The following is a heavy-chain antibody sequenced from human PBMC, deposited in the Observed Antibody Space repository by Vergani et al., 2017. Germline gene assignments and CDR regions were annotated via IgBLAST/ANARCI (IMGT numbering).Heavy chain of an antibody. D-gene: IGHD6-19*01. CDR3: ARLEMGIAVAGTKLLDY. CDR2: ISAYNGNT. J-gene: IGHJ4*02. Sequence: QVQLVQSGAEVKKPGASVKVSCKASGYTFTSYGISWVRQAPGQGLEWMGWISAYNGNTNYAQKLQGRVNMTTDTSTSTAYMELRSLRSDDTAVYYCARLEMGIAVAGTKLLDYWGQGTLVTVSS. CDR1: GYTFTSYG. V-gene: IGHV1-18*04.